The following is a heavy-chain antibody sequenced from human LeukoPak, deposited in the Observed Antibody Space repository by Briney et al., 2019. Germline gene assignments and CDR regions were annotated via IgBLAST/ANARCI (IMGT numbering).Heavy chain of an antibody. CDR3: ARDRIAAPAVVTRAVPGAGTGGFDY. J-gene: IGHJ4*02. D-gene: IGHD6-25*01. V-gene: IGHV1-69*04. CDR2: IIPILGIA. Sequence: ASVKVSCKASGGTFSSYAISWVRQAPGQGLEWMGRIIPILGIANYAQKFQGRVTITADKSTSTAYMELSSLRSEDTAVYYCARDRIAAPAVVTRAVPGAGTGGFDYWGQGTLITVSS. CDR1: GGTFSSYA.